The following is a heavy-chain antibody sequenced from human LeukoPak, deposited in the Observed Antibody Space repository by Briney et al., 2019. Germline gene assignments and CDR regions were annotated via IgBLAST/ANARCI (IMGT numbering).Heavy chain of an antibody. V-gene: IGHV3-7*03. CDR1: GFTFSSFW. Sequence: GGSLRLSCAASGFTFSSFWMIWVSQAPGKGLEWVANIKEDGSVKNYVDSVKGRFTISRDNAKNSLFLQMNSLRAEDTAVYYCARERYGNYNWGHGTLVTVSS. CDR3: ARERYGNYN. J-gene: IGHJ4*01. CDR2: IKEDGSVK. D-gene: IGHD4-11*01.